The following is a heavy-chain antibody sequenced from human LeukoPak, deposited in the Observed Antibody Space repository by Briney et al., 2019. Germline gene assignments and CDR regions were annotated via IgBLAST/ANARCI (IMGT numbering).Heavy chain of an antibody. V-gene: IGHV3-21*01. J-gene: IGHJ4*02. CDR3: AKDSGSGWTFDY. CDR1: GFTFSAYS. Sequence: PGGSLRLSCAASGFTFSAYSMNWVRQAPGKGLEWVSFISSTSSYIHYADLVKGRFTISRDNAKNSLYLQMNSLRAEDTAVYYCAKDSGSGWTFDYWGQGTLVTVSS. D-gene: IGHD6-19*01. CDR2: ISSTSSYI.